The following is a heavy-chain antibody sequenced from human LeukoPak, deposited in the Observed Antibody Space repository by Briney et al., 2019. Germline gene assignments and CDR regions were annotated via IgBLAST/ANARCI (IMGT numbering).Heavy chain of an antibody. J-gene: IGHJ4*02. CDR2: ISSSSSYI. Sequence: PGGSLRLSCAASGFTFSSYAMSWVRQAPGKGLEWVSSISSSSSYIYYADSVKGRFTISRDDAKNSVCLQMNSLRAEDTAVYYCARVANPYYDFHYWGQGTLVTVSS. D-gene: IGHD3-3*01. CDR3: ARVANPYYDFHY. CDR1: GFTFSSYA. V-gene: IGHV3-21*01.